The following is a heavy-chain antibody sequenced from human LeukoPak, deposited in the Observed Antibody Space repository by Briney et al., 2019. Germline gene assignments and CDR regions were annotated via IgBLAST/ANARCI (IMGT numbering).Heavy chain of an antibody. V-gene: IGHV4-59*12. CDR3: ARGDGEISYQLTKNNWFDP. CDR2: IYYSGST. Sequence: PSETLSLTCTVSGGSISSYYWSWIRQPPGKGLEWIGYIYYSGSTNYNPSLKSRVTISVDTSKNQFSLKLSSVTAADTAVYYCARGDGEISYQLTKNNWFDPWGQGTLVTVSS. D-gene: IGHD2-2*01. CDR1: GGSISSYY. J-gene: IGHJ5*02.